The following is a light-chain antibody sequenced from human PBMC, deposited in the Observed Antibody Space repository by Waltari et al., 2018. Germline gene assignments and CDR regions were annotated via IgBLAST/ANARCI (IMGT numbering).Light chain of an antibody. CDR3: ASYTSITTVV. V-gene: IGLV2-14*01. CDR1: RSDVGAYNF. Sequence: QSALTQPASVSGSLGQSITISCSGTRSDVGAYNFVSWYQQHPGQAPKVLIYEVTNRPSGVSNRFSASKSGNTASLTISGLQAEDEADYYCASYTSITTVVFGGGTKLTVL. J-gene: IGLJ2*01. CDR2: EVT.